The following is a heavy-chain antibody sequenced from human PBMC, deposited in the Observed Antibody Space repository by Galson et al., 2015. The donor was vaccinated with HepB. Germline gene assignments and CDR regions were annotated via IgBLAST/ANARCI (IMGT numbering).Heavy chain of an antibody. D-gene: IGHD3-22*01. Sequence: SETLSLTCTVSGGSINTNRYYWGWIRQPPEKGLEWIGLIYYSGTTYYSPSLKSRVAISVDTSKNQFSLKLSSVTAADTAVYYCARYCDSSGYSTPGDAFDIWGQGTMVTVSS. CDR1: GGSINTNRYY. CDR3: ARYCDSSGYSTPGDAFDI. J-gene: IGHJ3*02. V-gene: IGHV4-39*07. CDR2: IYYSGTT.